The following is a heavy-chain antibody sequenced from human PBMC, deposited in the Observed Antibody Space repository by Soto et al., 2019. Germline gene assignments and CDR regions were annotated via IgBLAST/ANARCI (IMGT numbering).Heavy chain of an antibody. Sequence: QVQLQESGPGLVKPSETLSLTCTVSGGSITSGDYYWTWIRQHPGKGLEWIGYVYNSGNTHYNPSLRRRLSISIETSKYQSSVKLTAVTATVTAVYYCAIGRESSSSYGAWHDAWGQRNMVTVST. V-gene: IGHV4-31*03. CDR3: AIGRESSSSYGAWHDA. CDR1: GGSITSGDYY. CDR2: VYNSGNT. J-gene: IGHJ5*02. D-gene: IGHD6-6*01.